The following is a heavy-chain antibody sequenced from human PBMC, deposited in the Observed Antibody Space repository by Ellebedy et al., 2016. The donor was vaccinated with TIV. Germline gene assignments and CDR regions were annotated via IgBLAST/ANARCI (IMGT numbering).Heavy chain of an antibody. D-gene: IGHD3-10*01. CDR1: GYTFTSYG. J-gene: IGHJ4*02. V-gene: IGHV1-18*01. CDR3: ARDQYYYGSGSYYRTPAF. CDR2: ISAYNGNT. Sequence: ASVKVSXKASGYTFTSYGISWVRQAPGQGLEWMGWISAYNGNTNYAQKLQGRVTMTTDTSTSTAYMELRSLRSDDTAVYYCARDQYYYGSGSYYRTPAFWGQGTLVTVSS.